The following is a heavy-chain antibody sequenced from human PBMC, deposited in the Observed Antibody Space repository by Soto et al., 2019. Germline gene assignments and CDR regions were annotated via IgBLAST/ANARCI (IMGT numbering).Heavy chain of an antibody. Sequence: PSETLSLTCTVSGGSISSYYWSWIRQPPGKGLEWIGYIYYSGSTNYNPSLKSRVTISVDTSKNQFSLKLSSVTAADTAVYYCARGMDSSGWDFDYWGQGTLVTVSS. CDR3: ARGMDSSGWDFDY. V-gene: IGHV4-59*01. CDR2: IYYSGST. J-gene: IGHJ4*02. CDR1: GGSISSYY. D-gene: IGHD6-19*01.